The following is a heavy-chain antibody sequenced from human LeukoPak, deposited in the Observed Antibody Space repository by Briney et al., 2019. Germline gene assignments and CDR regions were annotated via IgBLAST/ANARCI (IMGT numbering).Heavy chain of an antibody. Sequence: SVKVSCKASGGTFSSYAISWVRQAPGQGLERMGGIIPIFGTANYAQKFQGRVTITADESTSTAYMELSSLRSEDTAVYYCARAWDTAMVTRWYFDLWGRGTLVTVSS. J-gene: IGHJ2*01. D-gene: IGHD5-18*01. V-gene: IGHV1-69*01. CDR1: GGTFSSYA. CDR2: IIPIFGTA. CDR3: ARAWDTAMVTRWYFDL.